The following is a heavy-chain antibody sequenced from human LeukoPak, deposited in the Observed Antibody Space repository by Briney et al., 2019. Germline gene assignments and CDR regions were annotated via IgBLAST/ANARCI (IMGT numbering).Heavy chain of an antibody. J-gene: IGHJ4*02. Sequence: SETLSLTCTVSGGSISSYYWSWIRQPPGKGLEWIGSIYYTGNTYYNASLKSRVTISIDTSKNQISLRLTSVTATDTAMYYCARQTGSGLFTLPGGQGTLVTVSS. D-gene: IGHD3/OR15-3a*01. V-gene: IGHV4-59*04. CDR1: GGSISSYY. CDR2: IYYTGNT. CDR3: ARQTGSGLFTLP.